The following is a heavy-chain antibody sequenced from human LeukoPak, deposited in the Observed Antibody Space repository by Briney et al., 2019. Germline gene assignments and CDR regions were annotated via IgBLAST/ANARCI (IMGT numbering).Heavy chain of an antibody. CDR1: GFTFSSYW. J-gene: IGHJ4*02. V-gene: IGHV3-7*01. D-gene: IGHD5-18*01. CDR3: APGDTAMAFDY. Sequence: GGSLRLSCAASGFTFSSYWMSWVRQAPGKGLEWVANIKQDGSEKYYVASVKGRFTISRDNAKNSLYLQMNSLRAEDTAVYYCAPGDTAMAFDYWGQGTLVTVSS. CDR2: IKQDGSEK.